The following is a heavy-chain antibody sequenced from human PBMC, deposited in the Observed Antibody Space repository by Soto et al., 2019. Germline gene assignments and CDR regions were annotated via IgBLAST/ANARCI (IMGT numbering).Heavy chain of an antibody. CDR3: ASHSSSSGAPFDY. Sequence: GASVXGSCKASGYTFTSYGISWVRQAPGQGLEWMGWISAYNGNINYAQKLQGRVTMTTDTSTSTAYMELRSLRSDDTAVYYCASHSSSSGAPFDYWGQGTLVTVSS. J-gene: IGHJ4*02. V-gene: IGHV1-18*01. CDR1: GYTFTSYG. CDR2: ISAYNGNI. D-gene: IGHD6-19*01.